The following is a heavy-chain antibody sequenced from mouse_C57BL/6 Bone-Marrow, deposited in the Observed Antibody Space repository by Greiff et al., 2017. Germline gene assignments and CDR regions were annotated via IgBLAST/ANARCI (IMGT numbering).Heavy chain of an antibody. CDR2: IYPGDGDT. J-gene: IGHJ3*01. V-gene: IGHV1-82*01. CDR1: GYAFSSSW. Sequence: QVQLQQPGPELVKPGASVKISCKASGYAFSSSWMNWVKQRPGKGLEWIGRIYPGDGDTNYNGKFKGKATLTADKSSSTAYMQLSSLTSEDSAVYFCAREIFGFAYWGQGTLVTVSA. CDR3: AREIFGFAY.